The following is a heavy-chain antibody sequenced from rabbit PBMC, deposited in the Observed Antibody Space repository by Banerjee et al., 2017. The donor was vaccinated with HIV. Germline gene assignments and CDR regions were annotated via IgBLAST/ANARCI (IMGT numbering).Heavy chain of an antibody. V-gene: IGHV1S43*01. Sequence: QQQLEESRGGLVKPGGTLTLTCKASGFTLSSYWMCWVRQAPGKGLEWIGCIYTTSGTWYARWVNGRFTISRSTSLNTVDLKMTSLTAADTATYFCARDGILNLWGQGTLVTVS. CDR1: GFTLSSYW. D-gene: IGHD3-1*01. CDR3: ARDGILNL. J-gene: IGHJ4*01. CDR2: IYTTSGT.